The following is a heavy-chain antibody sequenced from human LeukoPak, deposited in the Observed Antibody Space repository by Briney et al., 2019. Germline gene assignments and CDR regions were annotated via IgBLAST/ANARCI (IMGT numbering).Heavy chain of an antibody. D-gene: IGHD3-10*01. CDR1: GFTVSSNC. J-gene: IGHJ4*02. CDR3: ARDLPLWD. CDR2: IYSGGST. Sequence: PGGSLRLSCAASGFTVSSNCMSWVRQAPGKGLEWVSVIYSGGSTYYADSVKGRFTISRDNSKNTLYFQMNSLRAEDTAVYYCARDLPLWDWGQGTLVTVSS. V-gene: IGHV3-66*02.